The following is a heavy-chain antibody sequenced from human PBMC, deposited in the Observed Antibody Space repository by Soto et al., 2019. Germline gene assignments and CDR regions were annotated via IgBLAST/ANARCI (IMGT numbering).Heavy chain of an antibody. CDR2: MHTGGTT. CDR3: ARDDGYYYDGLDI. D-gene: IGHD3-22*01. J-gene: IGHJ3*02. V-gene: IGHV4-4*07. CDR1: GGSISGYH. Sequence: QVQLQESGPGLVKPSETLSLTCTVSGGSISGYHWSWIRQPAGKGLDWIGRMHTGGTTDYNPSLKSRVTMSVDTSKTQSFLKLSAVTAADTAVYYCARDDGYYYDGLDIWGQGTKVTVS.